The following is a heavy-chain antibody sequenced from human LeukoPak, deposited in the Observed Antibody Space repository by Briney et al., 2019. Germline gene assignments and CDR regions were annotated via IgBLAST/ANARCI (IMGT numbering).Heavy chain of an antibody. CDR1: GGSISSYY. Sequence: SETLSLTCTVSGGSISSYYWSWIQQPPGKGLEWIGYIYYSGSTNYNPSLKSRVTISVDTSKNQFSLKLSSVTAADTAVYYCARSTYDYEDYWGQGTLVTVSS. V-gene: IGHV4-59*01. CDR2: IYYSGST. D-gene: IGHD4-17*01. J-gene: IGHJ4*02. CDR3: ARSTYDYEDY.